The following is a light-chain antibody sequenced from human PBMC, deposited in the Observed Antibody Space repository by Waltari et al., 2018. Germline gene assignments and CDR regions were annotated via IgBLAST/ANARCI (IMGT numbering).Light chain of an antibody. CDR3: CSFAAGDAYV. J-gene: IGLJ1*01. Sequence: QSALTHPRSVSRSPGQSVAISCTGIIRAVGGHNYVSWYPQHPGKAPQLMIYHVTERPSGVPDRFSGSKSGNTASLTVSGLQAEDEADYYCCSFAAGDAYVFGTGTKVSVL. CDR1: IRAVGGHNY. V-gene: IGLV2-11*01. CDR2: HVT.